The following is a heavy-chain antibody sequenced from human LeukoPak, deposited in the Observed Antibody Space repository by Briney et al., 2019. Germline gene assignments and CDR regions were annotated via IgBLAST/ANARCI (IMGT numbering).Heavy chain of an antibody. CDR3: AKDEYYYDSSADY. J-gene: IGHJ4*02. Sequence: GGSLRLSCAASGFTFSSYSMNWVRQAPGKGLEWVSSISSSSSYIYYADSVKGRFTISRDNAKNSLYLQMNSLRAEDTAVYYCAKDEYYYDSSADYWGQGTLVTVSS. V-gene: IGHV3-21*01. CDR2: ISSSSSYI. D-gene: IGHD3-22*01. CDR1: GFTFSSYS.